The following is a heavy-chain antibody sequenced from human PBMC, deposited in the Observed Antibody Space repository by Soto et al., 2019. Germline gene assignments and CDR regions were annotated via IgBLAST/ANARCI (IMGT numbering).Heavy chain of an antibody. V-gene: IGHV3-23*01. J-gene: IGHJ4*02. Sequence: GGALRLSCAASGFTFSSYAMSWVRQAPGKGLEWVSAISGSGGSTYYADSVKGRFTISRDNSKNTLYLQMNSLRAEDTALYYCAKDLRVGSSGYELDYWGQGTLVTVSS. D-gene: IGHD5-12*01. CDR3: AKDLRVGSSGYELDY. CDR1: GFTFSSYA. CDR2: ISGSGGST.